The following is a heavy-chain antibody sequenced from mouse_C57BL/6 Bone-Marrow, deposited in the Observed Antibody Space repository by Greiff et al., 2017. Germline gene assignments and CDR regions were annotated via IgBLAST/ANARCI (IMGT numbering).Heavy chain of an antibody. CDR3: ARPYYYGSRRYYAMDY. V-gene: IGHV1-20*01. CDR2: INPYNGDT. D-gene: IGHD1-1*01. CDR1: GYSFTGYF. Sequence: EVKLMESGPELVKPGDSVKISCKASGYSFTGYFMNWVMQSHGKSLEWIGRINPYNGDTFYNQKFKGKATLTVDKSSSTAHMELRSLTSEDSAVYYCARPYYYGSRRYYAMDYWGQGTSVTVSS. J-gene: IGHJ4*01.